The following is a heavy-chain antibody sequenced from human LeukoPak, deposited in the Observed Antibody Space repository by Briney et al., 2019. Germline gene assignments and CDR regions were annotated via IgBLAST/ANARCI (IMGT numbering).Heavy chain of an antibody. CDR3: ARDGVAPGLYFDY. CDR2: IRQDGNEK. V-gene: IGHV3-7*01. CDR1: GFTFSDYW. Sequence: GGSLRLSCAASGFTFSDYWMNWVRQAPGKGLEWVASIRQDGNEKYYVDSVKGRFTISRDNTYNSVFLQMNSLRGEDTAVYYCARDGVAPGLYFDYWGQGNLVTVSS. J-gene: IGHJ4*02. D-gene: IGHD2-15*01.